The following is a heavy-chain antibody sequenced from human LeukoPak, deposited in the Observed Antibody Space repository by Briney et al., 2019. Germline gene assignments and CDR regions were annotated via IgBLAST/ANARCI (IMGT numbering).Heavy chain of an antibody. J-gene: IGHJ4*02. CDR3: AREGSSGYYYDYFDY. CDR1: GYTFTSYG. Sequence: ASVKVSCKASGYTFTSYGISRVRQAPGQGLEWMGWISAYNGNTNYAQKLQGRVTMTTDTSTSTAYMELRSLRSDDTAVYYCAREGSSGYYYDYFDYWGQGTLVTVSS. V-gene: IGHV1-18*01. CDR2: ISAYNGNT. D-gene: IGHD3-22*01.